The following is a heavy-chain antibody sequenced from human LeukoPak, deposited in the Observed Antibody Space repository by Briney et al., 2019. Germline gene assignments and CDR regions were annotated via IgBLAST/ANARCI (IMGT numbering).Heavy chain of an antibody. CDR2: IYYSGST. CDR3: ARDYRYSAGDFDY. J-gene: IGHJ4*02. CDR1: GYSISSGYY. D-gene: IGHD3-16*02. Sequence: PSETLSLICTVSGYSISSGYYWGWIRPPPGKGLEWIGSIYYSGSTYYNPSLKSRVTISVDTSKNQFSLKLSSVTAADTAVYYCARDYRYSAGDFDYWGQGTLVTVSS. V-gene: IGHV4-38-2*02.